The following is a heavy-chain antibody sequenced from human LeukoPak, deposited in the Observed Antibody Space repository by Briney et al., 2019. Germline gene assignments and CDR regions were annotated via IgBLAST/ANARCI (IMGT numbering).Heavy chain of an antibody. Sequence: GGSPRLSCAASGFTVSSNYMSWVRQAPGKGLEWVSVIYSGGSTYYADSVKGRFTISRDNSKNTLYLQMNSLRAEDTAVYYCVRGDYGDYTLFDYWGQGTLVTVSS. V-gene: IGHV3-53*01. CDR2: IYSGGST. D-gene: IGHD4-17*01. CDR3: VRGDYGDYTLFDY. J-gene: IGHJ4*02. CDR1: GFTVSSNY.